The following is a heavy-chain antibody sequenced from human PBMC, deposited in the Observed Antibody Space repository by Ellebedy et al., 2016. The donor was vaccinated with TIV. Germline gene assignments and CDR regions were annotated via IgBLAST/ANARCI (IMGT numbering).Heavy chain of an antibody. Sequence: GESLKISCAASGFTFSDYCMSWIRQAPGKGLEWVSYISSSGSTIYYADSVKGRFTISRDNSKNTLYLQMNSLRAEDTAVYYCASGNYYDSSGDFNAFDIWGQGTMVTVSS. CDR1: GFTFSDYC. V-gene: IGHV3-11*04. CDR3: ASGNYYDSSGDFNAFDI. J-gene: IGHJ3*02. CDR2: ISSSGSTI. D-gene: IGHD3-22*01.